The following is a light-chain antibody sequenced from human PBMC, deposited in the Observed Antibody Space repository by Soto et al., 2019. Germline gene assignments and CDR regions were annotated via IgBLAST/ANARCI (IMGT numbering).Light chain of an antibody. CDR1: QYINNF. V-gene: IGKV1-39*01. J-gene: IGKJ2*01. CDR2: SAS. CDR3: QQSYSTPPIT. Sequence: DIQMTQSPSSLSASVGDRVTIACRASQYINNFLNWYQQKPGKAPKLLIYSASSVQSGVPSRFSGSGSGTDFTLTISSVQPEDFATYYCQQSYSTPPITFGQGTKLEI.